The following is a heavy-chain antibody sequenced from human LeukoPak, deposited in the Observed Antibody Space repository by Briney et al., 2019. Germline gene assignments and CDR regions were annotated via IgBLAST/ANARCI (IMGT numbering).Heavy chain of an antibody. CDR1: GFTFSSYA. CDR2: ISYDGSNK. CDR3: AKDPPTEQVGAKPLGNY. Sequence: GGSLRLSCAASGFTFSSYAMHWVRPAPGKGLEWVAVISYDGSNKYYADSVKGRFTISRDNSKNTLYLQMDSLRAEDTAVYYCAKDPPTEQVGAKPLGNYWGQGTLVTVSS. D-gene: IGHD1-26*01. J-gene: IGHJ4*02. V-gene: IGHV3-30-3*01.